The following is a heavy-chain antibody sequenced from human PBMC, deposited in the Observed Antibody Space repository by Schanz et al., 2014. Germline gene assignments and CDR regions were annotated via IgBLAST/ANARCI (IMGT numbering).Heavy chain of an antibody. J-gene: IGHJ4*02. D-gene: IGHD2-15*01. Sequence: EVQLVESGGGLVQPGGSLRLSCAASGFTFSDHYMDWVRQAPGKGLEWVSALSGSGGSTYYADSVKGRFTITRDNSKKTLELQRNSRRAEDAAVYYCGRGRGYCSGGSCLALDYWGQGTLVTVSS. CDR2: LSGSGGST. V-gene: IGHV3-23*04. CDR3: GRGRGYCSGGSCLALDY. CDR1: GFTFSDHY.